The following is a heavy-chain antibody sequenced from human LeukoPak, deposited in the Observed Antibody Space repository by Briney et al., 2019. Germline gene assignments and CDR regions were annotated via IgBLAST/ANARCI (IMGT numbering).Heavy chain of an antibody. D-gene: IGHD6-19*01. CDR1: GYSISSGYY. CDR2: ISHSGNT. Sequence: PSETLSLTCAVSGYSISSGYYWGWIRQPPGKGLEWIGSISHSGNTYFNPSLKSRVTISVDTSKNQFSLKLSSVTAADTAVYYCARDPGAVAGTNRGQGTLVTVSS. V-gene: IGHV4-38-2*02. J-gene: IGHJ4*02. CDR3: ARDPGAVAGTN.